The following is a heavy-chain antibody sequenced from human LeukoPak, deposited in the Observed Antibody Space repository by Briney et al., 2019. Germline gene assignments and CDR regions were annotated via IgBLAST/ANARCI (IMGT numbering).Heavy chain of an antibody. CDR2: IYPADSDT. J-gene: IGHJ2*01. Sequence: GESLKISCKGSGYSFTTYWIGWVRQMPGKGLEWMGIIYPADSDTRYSPSFQGQVTISADKSISTAYLQWNSLKASDTAIYYCVRPAGGWYFDLWGRGTLVSVSS. CDR1: GYSFTTYW. V-gene: IGHV5-51*01. CDR3: VRPAGGWYFDL.